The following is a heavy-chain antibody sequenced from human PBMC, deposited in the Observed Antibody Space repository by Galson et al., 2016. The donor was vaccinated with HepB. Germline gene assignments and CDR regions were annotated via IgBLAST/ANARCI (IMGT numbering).Heavy chain of an antibody. CDR2: IIPLLGIP. Sequence: SVKVSCKASGGTFTTYPITWVRQAPGQGPECLGRIIPLLGIPNYAQKFQGRLTITADKSTSTTYLELTSLSSEDTAVYYCAKPSSGWANDAFDIWGQGTMVTVSS. CDR3: AKPSSGWANDAFDI. J-gene: IGHJ3*02. CDR1: GGTFTTYP. V-gene: IGHV1-69*02. D-gene: IGHD6-19*01.